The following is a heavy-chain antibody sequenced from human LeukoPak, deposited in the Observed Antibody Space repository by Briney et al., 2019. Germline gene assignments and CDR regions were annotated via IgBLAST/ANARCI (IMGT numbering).Heavy chain of an antibody. CDR1: GGTFSSYA. CDR3: ARDHYYYGSGSYYNPLGY. J-gene: IGHJ4*02. D-gene: IGHD3-10*01. Sequence: SVKVSCKASGGTFSSYAISWVRQAPGQGLEWMGGIIPIFGTASYAQKFQGRVTMTRDTSTSTVYMELSSLRSEDTAVYYCARDHYYYGSGSYYNPLGYWGQGTLVTVSS. V-gene: IGHV1-69*05. CDR2: IIPIFGTA.